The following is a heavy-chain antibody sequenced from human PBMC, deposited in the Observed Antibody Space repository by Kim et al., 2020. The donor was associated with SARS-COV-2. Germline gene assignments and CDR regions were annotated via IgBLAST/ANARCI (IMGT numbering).Heavy chain of an antibody. CDR2: MNPNSGNT. Sequence: ASVKVSCKASGYTFTSYDINWVRQATGQGLEWMGWMNPNSGNTGYAQKFQGRVTMTRNTSISTAYMELSSLRSEDTAVYYCASAPYYYGSGSYYGEWFDPWGQGTLVTVSS. J-gene: IGHJ5*02. CDR1: GYTFTSYD. D-gene: IGHD3-10*01. V-gene: IGHV1-8*01. CDR3: ASAPYYYGSGSYYGEWFDP.